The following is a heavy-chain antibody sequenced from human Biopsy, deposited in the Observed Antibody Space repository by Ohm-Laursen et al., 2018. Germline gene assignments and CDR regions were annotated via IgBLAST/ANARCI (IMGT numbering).Heavy chain of an antibody. J-gene: IGHJ4*02. CDR1: GGSISSYY. CDR3: ARDSRSGHLNTTLITGKNLDS. CDR2: IYYSGST. Sequence: SQTLSLTCNVSGGSISSYYWSWIRQPPGEGLEWIGYIYYSGSTSYNPSLKSRVTISVDTSKNQFSLKLNSVTAADTAVYFCARDSRSGHLNTTLITGKNLDSWGQGILVTVSS. V-gene: IGHV4-59*01. D-gene: IGHD3-16*01.